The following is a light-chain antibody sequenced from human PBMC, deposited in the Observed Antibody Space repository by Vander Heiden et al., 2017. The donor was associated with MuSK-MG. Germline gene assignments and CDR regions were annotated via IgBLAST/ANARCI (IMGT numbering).Light chain of an antibody. CDR3: QSYDSSLSGSRV. J-gene: IGLJ3*02. Sequence: QSVLTQPPSVSGAPGPRVTISCTGSSSNIGAGYDVHWYQQLPGTAPKLLIYGNSNRPSGVPDRFSGSKSGTSASLAITGLQAEDEADYYCQSYDSSLSGSRVFGGGTKLTVL. CDR1: SSNIGAGYD. V-gene: IGLV1-40*01. CDR2: GNS.